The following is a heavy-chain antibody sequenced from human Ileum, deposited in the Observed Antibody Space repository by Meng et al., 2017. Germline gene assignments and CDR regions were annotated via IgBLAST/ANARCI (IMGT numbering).Heavy chain of an antibody. V-gene: IGHV1-2*02. CDR2: INPNTGGA. Sequence: LQVVASGAEVKTPGASVKVSCKLSGHTFTSHSLQWLRQAPRQKLEWMGWINPNTGGANNEQELQGRLTMTRDTSITTAYMELSSLRSDDTAGCYCARVAVAGIATLSFWGQGTLVTVSS. CDR1: GHTFTSHS. J-gene: IGHJ4*02. CDR3: ARVAVAGIATLSF. D-gene: IGHD6-19*01.